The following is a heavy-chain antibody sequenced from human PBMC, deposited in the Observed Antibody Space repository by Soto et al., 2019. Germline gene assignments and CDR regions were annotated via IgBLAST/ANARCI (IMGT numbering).Heavy chain of an antibody. CDR1: GYRFTHYV. CDR3: VREYASDSCGHLDF. D-gene: IGHD3-22*01. Sequence: QVQLVQSGTEVKKPGASVKVSCKASGYRFTHYVIHWARQAPGQRIEWLGWIGGGDGKTHYSQNLQGRVTTTKDTSASTAYMLLCSLISEYTSVYYFVREYASDSCGHLDFWGQGTLVTVSS. V-gene: IGHV1-3*01. CDR2: IGGGDGKT. J-gene: IGHJ4*02.